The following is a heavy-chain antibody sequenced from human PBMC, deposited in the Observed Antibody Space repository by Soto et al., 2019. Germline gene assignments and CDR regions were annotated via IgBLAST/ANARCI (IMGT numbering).Heavy chain of an antibody. CDR2: INPNSGGT. J-gene: IGHJ6*02. V-gene: IGHV1-2*04. CDR1: GDTFTGYY. CDR3: ARDYGGYSYGPVGMDV. Sequence: ASVKVSCKASGDTFTGYYMHWVRQAPGQGLEWMGWINPNSGGTNYAQKFQGWVTMTRDTSISTAYMELSRLRSDDTAVYYCARDYGGYSYGPVGMDVWGQGTTVTVSS. D-gene: IGHD5-18*01.